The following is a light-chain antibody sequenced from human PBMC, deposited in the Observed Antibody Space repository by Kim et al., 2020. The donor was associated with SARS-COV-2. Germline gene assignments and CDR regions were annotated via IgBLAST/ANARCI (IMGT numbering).Light chain of an antibody. J-gene: IGLJ2*01. CDR3: QAWDSSTVV. CDR2: QHS. CDR1: KVGDKY. Sequence: VSPGHTSTISCSGDKVGDKYACWYQKKPGQSPVLVIYQHSTRPSGIPVRFCGSNSGNTANLTISGTQAMDEADYYCQAWDSSTVVFGGGTQLTVL. V-gene: IGLV3-1*01.